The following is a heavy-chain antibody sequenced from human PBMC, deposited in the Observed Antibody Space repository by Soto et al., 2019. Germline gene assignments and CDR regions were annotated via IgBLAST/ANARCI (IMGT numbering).Heavy chain of an antibody. J-gene: IGHJ4*02. V-gene: IGHV3-7*03. Sequence: PSETLSLTCTVYGYSITSAYYWGWIRQPPGKGLEWVANIKQDGSEKYYVDSVKGRFTISRDNAKNSLYLQMNSLRAEDTAVYYCASRGRYALTDYWGQGTLVTSPQ. CDR2: IKQDGSEK. D-gene: IGHD3-16*01. CDR3: ASRGRYALTDY. CDR1: GYSITSAYY.